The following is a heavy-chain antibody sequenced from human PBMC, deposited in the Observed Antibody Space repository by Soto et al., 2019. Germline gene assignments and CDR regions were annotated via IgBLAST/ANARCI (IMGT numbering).Heavy chain of an antibody. D-gene: IGHD2-21*02. V-gene: IGHV1-18*01. CDR3: ARAKSCSAGDRYDLDY. CDR1: GYTFTSYG. J-gene: IGHJ4*02. Sequence: ASVKVSCKASGYTFTSYGISWVRRAPGQGLEWMGWISAYNGNTNYVRKLQGRVTMTTDTSTSTAYMELRSLGSDDTAVYYCARAKSCSAGDRYDLDYWGQGTLVTVSS. CDR2: ISAYNGNT.